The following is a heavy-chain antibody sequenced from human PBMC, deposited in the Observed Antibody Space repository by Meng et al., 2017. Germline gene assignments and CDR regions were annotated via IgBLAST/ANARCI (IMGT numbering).Heavy chain of an antibody. CDR2: ISAYNGNT. CDR1: GYTFTSYG. Sequence: KVSCKASGYTFTSYGISWVRQAPGQGLEWMGWISAYNGNTNYAQKLQGRVTMTTDTSTSTAYMELRSLRSDDTAVYYCARMYYYGSGSYSLGAFDIWGQGTMVTVSS. CDR3: ARMYYYGSGSYSLGAFDI. V-gene: IGHV1-18*01. D-gene: IGHD3-10*01. J-gene: IGHJ3*02.